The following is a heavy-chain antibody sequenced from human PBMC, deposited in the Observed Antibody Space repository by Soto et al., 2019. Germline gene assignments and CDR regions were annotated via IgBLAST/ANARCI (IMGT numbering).Heavy chain of an antibody. CDR3: ARDRRSMLYYYGMDV. CDR2: IYHSGST. CDR1: GGSISSGGYS. V-gene: IGHV4-30-2*01. D-gene: IGHD3-10*02. Sequence: PSETLYLTCAVSGGSISSGGYSWSWIRQPPGKGLEWIGYIYHSGSTYYNPSLKSRVTISVDRSKNQFSLKLSSVTAADTAVYYCARDRRSMLYYYGMDVWAQGTTVTVSS. J-gene: IGHJ6*02.